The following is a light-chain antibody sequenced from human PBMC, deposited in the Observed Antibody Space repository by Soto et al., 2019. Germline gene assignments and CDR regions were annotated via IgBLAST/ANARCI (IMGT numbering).Light chain of an antibody. V-gene: IGLV2-8*01. CDR2: EVS. CDR1: SSDVGAYKY. CDR3: SSYAGSNNVV. J-gene: IGLJ2*01. Sequence: QSVLTQPPSASGSPGQSVTISCTGTSSDVGAYKYVSWYQQHPGKAPKLMIYEVSKRPSGVPDRFSGSKSGSTASLTVSGLQAEDEADYYCSSYAGSNNVVFGGGTKVTVL.